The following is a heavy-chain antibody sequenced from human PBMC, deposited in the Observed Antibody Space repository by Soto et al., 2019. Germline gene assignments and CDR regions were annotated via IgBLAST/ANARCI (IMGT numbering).Heavy chain of an antibody. CDR2: MNPNSGNT. D-gene: IGHD6-6*01. CDR3: ARGSEYSSSSLYYYYYGMDV. J-gene: IGHJ6*02. V-gene: IGHV1-8*01. Sequence: ASVKVSCKASGYTFTSYDINWVRQATGQGLEWMGWMNPNSGNTGYAQKFQGRVTMTRNTSISTAYMELSSLRSEDTAVYYCARGSEYSSSSLYYYYYGMDVWGQGTTVTVSS. CDR1: GYTFTSYD.